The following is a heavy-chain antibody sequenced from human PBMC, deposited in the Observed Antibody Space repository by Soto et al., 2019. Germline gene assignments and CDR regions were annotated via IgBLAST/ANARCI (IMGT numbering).Heavy chain of an antibody. V-gene: IGHV3-21*01. CDR2: ISSSSSYI. D-gene: IGHD3-3*01. J-gene: IGHJ6*02. CDR3: ARDTEKTIFGVHHSGMDV. CDR1: GFTFSSYS. Sequence: GGSLRLSCAASGFTFSSYSMNWVRQAPGKGLERVSSISSSSSYIYYADSVKGRFTISRDNAKNSLYLQMNSLRAEDTAVYYCARDTEKTIFGVHHSGMDVWGQGTTVTVSS.